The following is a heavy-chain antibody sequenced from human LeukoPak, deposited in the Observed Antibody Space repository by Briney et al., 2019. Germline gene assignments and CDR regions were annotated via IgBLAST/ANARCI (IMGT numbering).Heavy chain of an antibody. Sequence: GASVEVSCKASGGTFSSYAISWVRQAPGQGLEWMGGIIPIFGTANYAQKFQGRVTITADESTSTAYMELSSLRSEDTAVYYCARASLVPTPNWFDPWGQGTLVTVSS. J-gene: IGHJ5*02. CDR1: GGTFSSYA. V-gene: IGHV1-69*13. D-gene: IGHD6-13*01. CDR2: IIPIFGTA. CDR3: ARASLVPTPNWFDP.